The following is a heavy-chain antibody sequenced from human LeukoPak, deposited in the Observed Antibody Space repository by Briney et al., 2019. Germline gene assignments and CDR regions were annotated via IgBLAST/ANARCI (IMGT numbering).Heavy chain of an antibody. CDR3: ARDHYLFCDRSPVSAFDI. CDR2: INPNSGGT. D-gene: IGHD3-3*02. J-gene: IGHJ3*02. CDR1: GYTFTGYY. V-gene: IGHV1-2*02. Sequence: ASVKVSCKASGYTFTGYYMHWVRQAPGQGLEWMGWINPNSGGTNYAQKLQGRVTMTTDTSTSTAYMELRSLRSDDTAVYYCARDHYLFCDRSPVSAFDIWGQGTMVTVSS.